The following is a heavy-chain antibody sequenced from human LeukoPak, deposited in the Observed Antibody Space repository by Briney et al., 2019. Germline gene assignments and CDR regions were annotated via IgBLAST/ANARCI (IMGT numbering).Heavy chain of an antibody. V-gene: IGHV1-2*02. CDR1: GYTFTGYH. CDR2: INPDGGGT. D-gene: IGHD2-15*01. J-gene: IGHJ5*02. CDR3: AREGCSGGSCYSTIGWLDP. Sequence: GASVKVSCKASGYTFTGYHIHWVRQAPGQGLEWMGWINPDGGGTRYAQKFQGRVTMTRDTSIGTAYMELSRLRSDDTTVYYCAREGCSGGSCYSTIGWLDPWGQGTLVTVSS.